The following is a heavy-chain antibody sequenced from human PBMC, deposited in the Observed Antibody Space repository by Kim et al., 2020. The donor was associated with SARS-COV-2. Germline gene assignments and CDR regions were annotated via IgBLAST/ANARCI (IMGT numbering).Heavy chain of an antibody. Sequence: SETLSLTCTVSGGSISSYYWSWIRQPPGKGLEWIGYIYYSGSTNYNPSLKSRVTISVDTSKNQFSLKLSSVTAADTAVYYCARLAPYGDYVPYYYYGMDVWGQGTTVTVSS. CDR3: ARLAPYGDYVPYYYYGMDV. J-gene: IGHJ6*02. D-gene: IGHD4-17*01. CDR1: GGSISSYY. V-gene: IGHV4-59*08. CDR2: IYYSGST.